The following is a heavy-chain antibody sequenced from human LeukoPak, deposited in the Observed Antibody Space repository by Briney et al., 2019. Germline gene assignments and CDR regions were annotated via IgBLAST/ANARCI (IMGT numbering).Heavy chain of an antibody. CDR2: LDPEDGET. J-gene: IGHJ3*02. D-gene: IGHD4-17*01. CDR1: GYTLTELS. CDR3: ATENPRQYGDYVGAFDI. V-gene: IGHV1-24*01. Sequence: ASVKVSCKVSGYTLTELSMHWVRQPPGKGLVWMGGLDPEDGETIYAQKFQGRVTMTEDTSTDTAYMELSSLRSEDTAEYYCATENPRQYGDYVGAFDIWGQGTMVTVSS.